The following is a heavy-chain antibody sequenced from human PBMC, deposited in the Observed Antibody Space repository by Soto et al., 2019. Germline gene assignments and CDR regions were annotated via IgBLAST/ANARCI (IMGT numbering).Heavy chain of an antibody. CDR1: GLTFRNYA. V-gene: IGHV3-23*01. J-gene: IGHJ4*02. Sequence: EVYLLESGGGLVQPGGSLRLSCTASGLTFRNYAMTWVRQAPGRGLEWVSGISGSGSMKYYADSVKGRFTISRDNSKNKLFLQMDSLRDEDTAMYHCAKEAVASEQVPIPGDSWGQGTLVTVSS. CDR2: ISGSGSMK. D-gene: IGHD2-15*01. CDR3: AKEAVASEQVPIPGDS.